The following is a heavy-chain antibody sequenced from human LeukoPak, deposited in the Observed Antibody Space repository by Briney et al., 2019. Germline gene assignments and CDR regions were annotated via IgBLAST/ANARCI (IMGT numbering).Heavy chain of an antibody. CDR2: INEDGSEK. Sequence: AGGSLRLFCAAYAFIFSSYWMSWVRQAQGKGREWVANINEDGSEKYYVDSVKGRFTISRDNAKNSLYLQMNSLRAEDTAVYYCARDSDGSYTDYWGQGTLVTVSS. J-gene: IGHJ4*02. CDR1: AFIFSSYW. D-gene: IGHD1-26*01. CDR3: ARDSDGSYTDY. V-gene: IGHV3-7*01.